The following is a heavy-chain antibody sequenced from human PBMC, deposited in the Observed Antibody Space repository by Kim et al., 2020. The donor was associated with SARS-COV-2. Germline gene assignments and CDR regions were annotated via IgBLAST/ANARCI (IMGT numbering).Heavy chain of an antibody. Sequence: ASVKVSCKASGYTFTGYYMHWVRQAPGQGLEWMGWINPNSGGTNYAQKFQGWVTMIRDTSISTAYMELSRLRSDDTAVYYCARVAVAGTRGYYYGMDVWGQGTTVTVSS. CDR2: INPNSGGT. CDR3: ARVAVAGTRGYYYGMDV. J-gene: IGHJ6*02. V-gene: IGHV1-2*04. D-gene: IGHD6-19*01. CDR1: GYTFTGYY.